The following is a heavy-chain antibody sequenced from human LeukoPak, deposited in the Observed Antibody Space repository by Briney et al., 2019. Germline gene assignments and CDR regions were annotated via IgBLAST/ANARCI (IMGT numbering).Heavy chain of an antibody. J-gene: IGHJ5*02. CDR2: MNPNSGNT. CDR1: GYTFTSYV. D-gene: IGHD6-13*01. CDR3: ARAGAAAGRYWFDP. V-gene: IGHV1-8*01. Sequence: ASVKVSCKASGYTFTSYVINWVRQATGQGLEWMGWMNPNSGNTGYAQKFQGRVTVTRNTSISTAYMELSSLRSEDTAVYYCARAGAAAGRYWFDPWGQGTLVTVSS.